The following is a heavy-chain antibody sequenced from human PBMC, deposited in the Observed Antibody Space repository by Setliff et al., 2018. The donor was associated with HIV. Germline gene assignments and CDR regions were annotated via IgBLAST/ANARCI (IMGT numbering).Heavy chain of an antibody. CDR1: GFTFSSYG. CDR2: IWYDGSNK. Sequence: PGGSLRLSCAASGFTFSSYGMHWVRQAPGKGLEWVAVIWYDGSNKYYADSVKGRFTISRDNSKNTLYLQMNSLRAEDTAVYYCASEVCRHSGGYCYDSYAFDIWGQGTLVTVSS. CDR3: ASEVCRHSGGYCYDSYAFDI. J-gene: IGHJ3*02. V-gene: IGHV3-33*01. D-gene: IGHD3-22*01.